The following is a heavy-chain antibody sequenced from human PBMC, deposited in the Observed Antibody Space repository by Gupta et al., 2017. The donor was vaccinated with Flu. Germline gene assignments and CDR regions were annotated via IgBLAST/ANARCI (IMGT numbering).Heavy chain of an antibody. CDR2: IKNDGSSA. V-gene: IGHV3-74*01. CDR3: ARTGGSEFEH. CDR1: GFSINTYW. D-gene: IGHD2-15*01. Sequence: EVQLVESGGTLVQPGGSLRLSCVASGFSINTYWMHWFRQAPGKGLEWVSRIKNDGSSANYADSVKGRFTISRDNAKNALYLEISSLRVEDTATYYCARTGGSEFEHWGQGTLVTVSS. J-gene: IGHJ4*02.